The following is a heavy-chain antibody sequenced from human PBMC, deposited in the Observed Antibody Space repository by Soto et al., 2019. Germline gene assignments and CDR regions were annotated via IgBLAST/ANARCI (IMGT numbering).Heavy chain of an antibody. V-gene: IGHV3-21*01. J-gene: IGHJ5*02. CDR3: ARDPSSGWYWFDP. CDR2: ISSSSYI. CDR1: GFTFSSYS. D-gene: IGHD6-19*01. Sequence: GGSLRLSCAASGFTFSSYSMNWVRQAPGKGLEWVSSISSSSYIYYADSVKGRFTISRDNAKNSLYLQMNSLRAEDTAVYYCARDPSSGWYWFDPWGQGTLVTVSS.